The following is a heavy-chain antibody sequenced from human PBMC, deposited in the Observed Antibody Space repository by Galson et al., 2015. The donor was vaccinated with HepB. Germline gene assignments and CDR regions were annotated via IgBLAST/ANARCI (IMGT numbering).Heavy chain of an antibody. CDR3: ARERSQSYSGD. J-gene: IGHJ4*02. D-gene: IGHD2-21*01. V-gene: IGHV3-23*01. Sequence: SLRLSCAASGFTFSNCAMSWVRQVPGKEFQWVSAISGSGDSTYYADSVKGRFTISRDNSKNALFLQMDGLRAEDTAMYYCARERSQSYSGDWGQGALVAVSS. CDR1: GFTFSNCA. CDR2: ISGSGDST.